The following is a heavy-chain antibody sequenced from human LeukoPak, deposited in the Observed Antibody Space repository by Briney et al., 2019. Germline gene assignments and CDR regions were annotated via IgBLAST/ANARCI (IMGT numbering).Heavy chain of an antibody. D-gene: IGHD3-22*01. Sequence: GGSLRLSCAASGFTFSNAWMSWVRQAPGKGLEWVGRIKSKTDGGTTDYAAPVKGRFTISRDDSKNTLYLQMNSLKTEDTAVYYRTTDQPEYYYDSSGYYLWGQGTLVTVSS. CDR2: IKSKTDGGTT. J-gene: IGHJ4*02. CDR3: TTDQPEYYYDSSGYYL. V-gene: IGHV3-15*01. CDR1: GFTFSNAW.